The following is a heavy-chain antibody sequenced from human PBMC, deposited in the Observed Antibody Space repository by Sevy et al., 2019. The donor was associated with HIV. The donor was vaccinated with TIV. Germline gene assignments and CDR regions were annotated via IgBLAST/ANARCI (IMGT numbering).Heavy chain of an antibody. CDR3: ARSPPIVVVPGAPSWFDP. Sequence: SETLSLTCAVHGGSISGYYWNWIRQPPGKGLEWIGEINHSGSTNYNPSLKSRVTISVDTSKNQFSLKLSSVTAADTAVYCCARSPPIVVVPGAPSWFDPWGQGTLVTVSS. D-gene: IGHD2-2*01. V-gene: IGHV4-34*01. J-gene: IGHJ5*02. CDR1: GGSISGYY. CDR2: INHSGST.